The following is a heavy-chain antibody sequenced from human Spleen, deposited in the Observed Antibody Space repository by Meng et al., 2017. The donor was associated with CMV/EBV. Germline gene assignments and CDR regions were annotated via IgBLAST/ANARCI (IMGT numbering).Heavy chain of an antibody. J-gene: IGHJ4*02. CDR1: GWSCSSEY. D-gene: IGHD5-18*01. V-gene: IGHV4-39*01. CDR3: ARRVDTAMYFDY. CDR2: IYYSGST. Sequence: LTCAVYGWSCSSEYCRWIRQPPGKGLEWIGSIYYSGSTYYNPSLKSRVTISVDTSKNQFSLKLSSVTAADTAVYYCARRVDTAMYFDYWGQGTLVTVSS.